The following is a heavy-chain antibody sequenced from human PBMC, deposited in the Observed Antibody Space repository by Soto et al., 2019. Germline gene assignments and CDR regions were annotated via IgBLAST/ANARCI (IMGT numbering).Heavy chain of an antibody. Sequence: GGSLRLSCAASGFTFSSYSMNWVRQAPGKGLEWVSYISSSSSTIYYADSVKGRFTISRDNAKNSLYLQMNSLRDEDTAVYYCARGMPVERRFWYYGMDVWGQGTTVTVSS. CDR3: ARGMPVERRFWYYGMDV. J-gene: IGHJ6*02. V-gene: IGHV3-48*02. D-gene: IGHD3-3*01. CDR2: ISSSSSTI. CDR1: GFTFSSYS.